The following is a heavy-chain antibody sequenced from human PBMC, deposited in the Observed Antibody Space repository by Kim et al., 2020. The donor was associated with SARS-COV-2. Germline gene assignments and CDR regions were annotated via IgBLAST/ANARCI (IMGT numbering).Heavy chain of an antibody. D-gene: IGHD6-13*01. Sequence: GGSLRLSCAASGFNFTNYAMHWVRQAPGKGLEWVGIISYDGSNQHYGDSVKGRFTISRDNFRNTLYLQMHSPRPEDTAVYYCVRDGFPGSRWYLGLGRRGQGTLVIVSS. CDR3: VRDGFPGSRWYLGLGR. CDR2: ISYDGSNQ. V-gene: IGHV3-30*04. CDR1: GFNFTNYA. J-gene: IGHJ4*02.